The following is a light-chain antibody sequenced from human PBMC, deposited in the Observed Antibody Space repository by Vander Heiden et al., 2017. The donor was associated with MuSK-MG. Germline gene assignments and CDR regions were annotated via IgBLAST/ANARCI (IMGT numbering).Light chain of an antibody. CDR3: SSDTSSSTYV. CDR1: SSDVGAYNY. CDR2: DVS. Sequence: SALTQPASVSGSPGQSITISCTGTSSDVGAYNYVSWYQQHPGKAPKLMLYDVSKRPAGVSNRFSGSKAGNTASLTISGPPAEDDADYYCSSDTSSSTYVFGTGTTVSIL. V-gene: IGLV2-14*01. J-gene: IGLJ1*01.